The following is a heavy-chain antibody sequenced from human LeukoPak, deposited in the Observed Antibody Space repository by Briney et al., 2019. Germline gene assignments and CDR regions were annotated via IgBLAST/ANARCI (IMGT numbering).Heavy chain of an antibody. CDR2: IYHSGTT. CDR1: GGSFSGYY. CDR3: ARGRGAADPHYYMDV. J-gene: IGHJ6*03. Sequence: SETLSLTCDVYGGSFSGYYWGWIRQPPGKGLEWIGSIYHSGTTYYKPSLKSRVTISVDTSKNQFSLKLSSVTAADTAVYYCARGRGAADPHYYMDVWGKGTTVTVSS. V-gene: IGHV4-38-2*01. D-gene: IGHD6-13*01.